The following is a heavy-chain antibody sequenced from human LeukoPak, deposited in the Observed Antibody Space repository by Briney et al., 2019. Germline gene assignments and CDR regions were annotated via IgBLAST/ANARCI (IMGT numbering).Heavy chain of an antibody. J-gene: IGHJ5*02. CDR2: INPSGGST. D-gene: IGHD6-19*01. CDR1: GYTFTSYY. Sequence: ASVKVSCKASGYTFTSYYMHWARQPPGQGLEWMGIINPSGGSTSYAQKFQGRVTMTRDTSTSTVYMELSSLRSEDTAVYYCARDLDSSGWFTQGVDPWGQGTLVTVSS. V-gene: IGHV1-46*01. CDR3: ARDLDSSGWFTQGVDP.